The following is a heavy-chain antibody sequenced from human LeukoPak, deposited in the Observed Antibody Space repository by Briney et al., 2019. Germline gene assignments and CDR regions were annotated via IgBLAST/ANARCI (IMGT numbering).Heavy chain of an antibody. D-gene: IGHD6-19*01. CDR2: ISYDGSNK. CDR3: ARVSGAWYLYYGMDV. J-gene: IGHJ6*02. V-gene: IGHV3-30-3*01. Sequence: PGGSLRLSCAASGFTFSTYAMRWVRQAPGKGLEWVAVISYDGSNKYYADSVKGRLTISRDNSKNTLYMQMNSLRAEDTAVYYCARVSGAWYLYYGMDVWGQGTTVTVSS. CDR1: GFTFSTYA.